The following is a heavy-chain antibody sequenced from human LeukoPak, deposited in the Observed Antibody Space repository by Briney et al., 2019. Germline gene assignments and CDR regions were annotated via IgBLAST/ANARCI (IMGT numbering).Heavy chain of an antibody. J-gene: IGHJ6*03. CDR2: IYYSGST. D-gene: IGHD2-8*01. CDR1: GGSISSGGYY. V-gene: IGHV4-31*03. CDR3: AGTYCTNGVCSVYYYMDV. Sequence: SQTLSLTCTVSGGSISSGGYYWSWIRQHPGKGLEWIGYIYYSGSTYYNPSLKSRFTISVDTSKTQFSLKLSSVTAADTAVYYCAGTYCTNGVCSVYYYMDVWGKGTTVTVSS.